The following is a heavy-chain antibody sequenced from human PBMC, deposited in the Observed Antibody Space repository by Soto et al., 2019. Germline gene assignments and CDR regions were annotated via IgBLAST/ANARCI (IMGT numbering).Heavy chain of an antibody. J-gene: IGHJ4*02. Sequence: EVQLLESGGGLVPPGGSLRLSCAASGFTFSSHGMNWVRQAPGQGLEWVSAISGRGGNTYYADAVKGRFTVSRDNSKATLYLQMNSLRAEYTGVYYCATEVLVRGGYFDYWGQGTLVTVSS. CDR2: ISGRGGNT. D-gene: IGHD3-22*01. CDR1: GFTFSSHG. V-gene: IGHV3-23*01. CDR3: ATEVLVRGGYFDY.